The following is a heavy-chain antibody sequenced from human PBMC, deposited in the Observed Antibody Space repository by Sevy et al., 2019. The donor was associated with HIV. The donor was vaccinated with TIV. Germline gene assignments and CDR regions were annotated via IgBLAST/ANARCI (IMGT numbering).Heavy chain of an antibody. CDR3: ARDQKEYYDFWSGYYSRWDYYYGMDV. V-gene: IGHV3-48*03. Sequence: GGSLRLSCAASGFTFSSYEMNWVRQAPGKGLEWVSYISSSGSTIYYADSVKGRFTISRDNAKNLLFLQMNSLRAEDTAVYYCARDQKEYYDFWSGYYSRWDYYYGMDVWGQGTTVTVSS. J-gene: IGHJ6*02. CDR1: GFTFSSYE. CDR2: ISSSGSTI. D-gene: IGHD3-3*01.